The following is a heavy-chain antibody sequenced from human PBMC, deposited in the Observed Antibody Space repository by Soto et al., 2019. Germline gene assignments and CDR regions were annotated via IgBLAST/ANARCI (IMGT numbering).Heavy chain of an antibody. CDR2: IIPIFGTA. D-gene: IGHD2-21*02. V-gene: IGHV1-69*13. CDR3: ARGNPHCGGDCSSVGDY. Sequence: SVKVSCKASGGTFSSYAISWVRQAPGQGLEWMGGIIPIFGTANYAQKFQGRVTITADESTSTAYMELSSLRSEDTAVYYCARGNPHCGGDCSSVGDYWGQGTLVTVSS. CDR1: GGTFSSYA. J-gene: IGHJ4*02.